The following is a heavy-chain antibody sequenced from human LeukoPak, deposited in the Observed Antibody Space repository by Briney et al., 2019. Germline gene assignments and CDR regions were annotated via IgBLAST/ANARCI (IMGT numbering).Heavy chain of an antibody. J-gene: IGHJ4*02. Sequence: GGSLRLSCAASGFTVSGNYMGWVRQAPGKGLEWVPVIYSSDNTYYIDSVKGRFTISRDNSKNTLYLQMNSLRAEDTAVYYCAGRRVLDASFDYWGQGTLVTVSS. V-gene: IGHV3-66*02. CDR1: GFTVSGNY. D-gene: IGHD3-16*01. CDR2: IYSSDNT. CDR3: AGRRVLDASFDY.